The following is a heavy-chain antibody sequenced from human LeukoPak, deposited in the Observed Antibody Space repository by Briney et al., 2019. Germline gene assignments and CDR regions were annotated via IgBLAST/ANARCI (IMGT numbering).Heavy chain of an antibody. D-gene: IGHD1-14*01. Sequence: GGSLRLSCTASGLTFSTSGFNWVRQAPGKGLEWVASIGPTGSDRCHADSIKGRFTISRDNANNFLYLQMNSLRAEDTAVYYCTTETNGRHYDYWGQGTLLTVSS. J-gene: IGHJ4*02. CDR3: TTETNGRHYDY. CDR2: IGPTGSDR. CDR1: GLTFSTSG. V-gene: IGHV3-21*06.